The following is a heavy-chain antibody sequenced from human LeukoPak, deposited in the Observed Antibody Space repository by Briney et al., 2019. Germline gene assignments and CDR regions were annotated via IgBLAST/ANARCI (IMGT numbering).Heavy chain of an antibody. CDR2: IRQDGTDK. CDR1: GFAFSGYW. J-gene: IGHJ4*02. D-gene: IGHD2-21*01. CDR3: VRYSRSITPAY. V-gene: IGHV3-7*01. Sequence: GGSLRLSCAASGFAFSGYWMSWVRQAPGKGLEWVANIRQDGTDKQYVDSVKGRFTISRDNAKNSLFLQTDSLRAEDSAVYYCVRYSRSITPAYWGQGTLVTVSS.